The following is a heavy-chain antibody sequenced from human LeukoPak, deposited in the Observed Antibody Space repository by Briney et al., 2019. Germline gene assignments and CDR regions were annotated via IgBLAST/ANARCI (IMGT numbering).Heavy chain of an antibody. CDR1: GFTFSSYG. V-gene: IGHV3-30*18. D-gene: IGHD3-22*01. CDR2: ISYDGSNK. CDR3: AKDPSEGYYYDSSGYYDY. J-gene: IGHJ4*02. Sequence: RRSLRLSCAASGFTFSSYGMHWVRQAPGKGLEWVAVISYDGSNKYYADSVKGRFTISRDNSKNTLYLQMNSLRAEDTAVYYCAKDPSEGYYYDSSGYYDYWGQGTLVTVSS.